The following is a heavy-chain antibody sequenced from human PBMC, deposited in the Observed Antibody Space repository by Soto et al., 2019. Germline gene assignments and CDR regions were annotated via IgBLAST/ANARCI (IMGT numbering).Heavy chain of an antibody. V-gene: IGHV3-23*01. CDR2: ISGSGGST. CDR3: AKGESYYDILTGSDY. J-gene: IGHJ4*02. Sequence: EVQLLESGGGLVQPGGSLRLSCAASGFTFSSYAMSWVRQAPGKGLEWVSAISGSGGSTYYADSVKGRFTISRDNSNNTLYLQMNSLRAEDTAVYYCAKGESYYDILTGSDYWGQGTLVTVSS. CDR1: GFTFSSYA. D-gene: IGHD3-9*01.